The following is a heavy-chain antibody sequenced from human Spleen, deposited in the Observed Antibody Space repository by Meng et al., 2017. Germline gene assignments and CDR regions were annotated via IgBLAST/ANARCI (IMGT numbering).Heavy chain of an antibody. Sequence: SETLSLTCTVSGGSISSSSYYWGWIRQPPGKGLGWIGSIYYSGSTYYNPSLKSRVTISVDTSKNQFSLKLSSVTAADTAVYYCARVRGYNWNDDAFDIWGQGTMVTVSS. J-gene: IGHJ3*02. CDR1: GGSISSSSYY. CDR2: IYYSGST. V-gene: IGHV4-39*07. CDR3: ARVRGYNWNDDAFDI. D-gene: IGHD1-20*01.